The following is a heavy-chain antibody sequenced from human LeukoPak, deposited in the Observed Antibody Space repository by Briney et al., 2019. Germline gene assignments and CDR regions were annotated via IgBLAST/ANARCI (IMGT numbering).Heavy chain of an antibody. J-gene: IGHJ3*02. CDR3: AREQRWYQRHGAFDI. Sequence: SVKVSCKASGGTFSSYAISWVRQAPGQGLEWMGRIIPIFGTANYAQKFQGRVTITTDESTSTAYMELSSLRSEDTAVYYCAREQRWYQRHGAFDIWGQGTTVTVSS. D-gene: IGHD2-15*01. CDR2: IIPIFGTA. CDR1: GGTFSSYA. V-gene: IGHV1-69*05.